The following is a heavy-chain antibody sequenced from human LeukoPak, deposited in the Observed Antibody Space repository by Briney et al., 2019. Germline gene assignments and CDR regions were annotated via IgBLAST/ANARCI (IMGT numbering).Heavy chain of an antibody. Sequence: PGGSLRLSCAASGFTFRSYWMSWVRLAPGKGLEWVANTKQDGGEKYYVDSVKGRFTISRDNARNSLYLQMNSLRVEDTAVYYCARGAYYYNSVDAFDVWGQGTMVTVSS. CDR2: TKQDGGEK. CDR1: GFTFRSYW. D-gene: IGHD3-10*01. J-gene: IGHJ3*01. V-gene: IGHV3-7*01. CDR3: ARGAYYYNSVDAFDV.